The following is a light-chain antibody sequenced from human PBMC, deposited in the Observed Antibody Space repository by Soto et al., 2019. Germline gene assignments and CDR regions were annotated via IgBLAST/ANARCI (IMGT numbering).Light chain of an antibody. CDR1: HDISNY. V-gene: IGKV1-27*01. CDR3: QEYYSARS. Sequence: DIQMTQSPSSLSASVGDRVSITCRASHDISNYLAWYQQRPGKVPKLLVYAASALQSGVPSRFRASGSGTDFTLTISSLLPEDVATYYCQEYYSARSFGQGTKVEIK. J-gene: IGKJ1*01. CDR2: AAS.